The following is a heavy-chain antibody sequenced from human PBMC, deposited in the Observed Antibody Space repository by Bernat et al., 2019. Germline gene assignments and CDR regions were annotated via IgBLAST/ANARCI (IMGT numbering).Heavy chain of an antibody. CDR2: IYHSGST. D-gene: IGHD6-13*01. Sequence: QVQLQESGPGLVKPSETLSLTCAVSGYSISSGYYWGWIRQPPGKWLEWIGSIYHSGSTYYNPSLKSRVTISVDTSKNQFSLKLSSVTAADTAVYYCARERFVIAAAGKPDDYWGQGTLVTVSS. CDR1: GYSISSGYY. CDR3: ARERFVIAAAGKPDDY. V-gene: IGHV4-38-2*02. J-gene: IGHJ4*02.